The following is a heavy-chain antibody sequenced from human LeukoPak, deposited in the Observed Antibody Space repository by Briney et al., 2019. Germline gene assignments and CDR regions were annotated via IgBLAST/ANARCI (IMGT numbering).Heavy chain of an antibody. J-gene: IGHJ3*02. V-gene: IGHV3-21*01. D-gene: IGHD3-22*01. Sequence: GGSLRLSCAASGFTFSSYSVNWVRQAPGKGLEWVSSISSSSSYIYYADSVKGRFTISRDNAKNSLYLQMNSLRAEDTAVYYCASPRRPYYYDSSGYYSDGAFDIWGQGTMVTVSS. CDR2: ISSSSSYI. CDR1: GFTFSSYS. CDR3: ASPRRPYYYDSSGYYSDGAFDI.